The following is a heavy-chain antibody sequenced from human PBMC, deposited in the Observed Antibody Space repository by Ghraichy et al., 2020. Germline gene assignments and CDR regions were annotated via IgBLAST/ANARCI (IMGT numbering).Heavy chain of an antibody. CDR1: GFTFSSYG. Sequence: GGSLRLSCAASGFTFSSYGMHWVRQAPGKGLEWVAFIRYDGSNKYYADSVKGRFTISRDNSKNTLYRQMNSLRAEDTAVYYCAKVEYGGYYGAFDYWGQGTLVTVSS. J-gene: IGHJ4*02. D-gene: IGHD3-22*01. V-gene: IGHV3-30*02. CDR2: IRYDGSNK. CDR3: AKVEYGGYYGAFDY.